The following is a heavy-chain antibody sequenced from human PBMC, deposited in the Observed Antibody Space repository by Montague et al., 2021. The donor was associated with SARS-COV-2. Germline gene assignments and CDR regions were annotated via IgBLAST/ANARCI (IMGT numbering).Heavy chain of an antibody. CDR2: IYDSGST. Sequence: SETLSLTCTVSGGSISSSNYYWDWIRQPPGKGLEWIGSIYDSGSTYYNPSLKSRVTISADTSKNHFSLKLSSVTAADTAVYHCARRGRKLLPVATTVGGFDIWGQGTMVTVSS. CDR3: ARRGRKLLPVATTVGGFDI. CDR1: GGSISSSNYY. V-gene: IGHV4-39*02. J-gene: IGHJ3*02. D-gene: IGHD5-12*01.